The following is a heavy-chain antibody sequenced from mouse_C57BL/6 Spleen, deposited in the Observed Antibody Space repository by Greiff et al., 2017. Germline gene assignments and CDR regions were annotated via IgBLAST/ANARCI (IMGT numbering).Heavy chain of an antibody. D-gene: IGHD1-1*01. J-gene: IGHJ1*03. CDR1: GFSLTSYG. CDR2: IWSGGST. Sequence: QVQLQQSGPGLVQPSQSLSITCTVSGFSLTSYGVHWVRQPPGKGLEWLGVIWSGGSTDYNAAFISRLSISKDNSKSQVFFKMNSLQADDTAIYYCAKNDRDYYGSSYYWYFGVWGTGTTVTVSS. V-gene: IGHV2-4*01. CDR3: AKNDRDYYGSSYYWYFGV.